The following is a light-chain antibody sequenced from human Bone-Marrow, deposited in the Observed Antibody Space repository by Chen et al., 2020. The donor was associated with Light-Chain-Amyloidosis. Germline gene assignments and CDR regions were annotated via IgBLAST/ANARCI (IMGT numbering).Light chain of an antibody. V-gene: IGLV6-57*01. CDR2: EDD. Sequence: NFMLTQPHSVSESPGQTVIISCTRSSGSIATNYVQWYQQRQGSSPTSVIYEDDQRPSGVPDRFSGYIDRSSNSASLTISGLMTEDEADYSCPSYQGSSQGVFGGGTKLTVL. CDR1: SGSIATNY. J-gene: IGLJ3*02. CDR3: PSYQGSSQGV.